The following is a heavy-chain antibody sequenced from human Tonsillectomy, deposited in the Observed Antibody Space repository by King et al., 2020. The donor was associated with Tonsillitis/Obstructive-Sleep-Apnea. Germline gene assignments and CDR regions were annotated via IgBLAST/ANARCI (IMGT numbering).Heavy chain of an antibody. D-gene: IGHD5-24*01. CDR2: ISTSSRHI. J-gene: IGHJ3*02. CDR3: ARTIRDGYNYGAFGAFDI. Sequence: EVQLVESGGGLVRPGGSLRLSCAASGFTFSSYSMNWVRQAPGKGLEWVSSISTSSRHIYYADSARGRFTISRDNAKNSLYLQMNSLRAEDTAVYYCARTIRDGYNYGAFGAFDIWGQGKMVTVST. V-gene: IGHV3-21*01. CDR1: GFTFSSYS.